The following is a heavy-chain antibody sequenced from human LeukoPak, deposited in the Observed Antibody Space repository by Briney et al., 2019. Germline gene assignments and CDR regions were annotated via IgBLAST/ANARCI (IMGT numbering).Heavy chain of an antibody. CDR3: AKDNSPGWFGP. CDR1: GCTFSNYW. J-gene: IGHJ5*02. CDR2: ISTDGSTT. V-gene: IGHV3-74*01. Sequence: GGSLRLSCAASGCTFSNYWMHWVRQGPGKGLALVARISTDGSTTSYGDSVKGRFTVSRDNAKNTVYLQMNSLRAEDTGVYYCAKDNSPGWFGPWGQGTLVTVSS. D-gene: IGHD4-11*01.